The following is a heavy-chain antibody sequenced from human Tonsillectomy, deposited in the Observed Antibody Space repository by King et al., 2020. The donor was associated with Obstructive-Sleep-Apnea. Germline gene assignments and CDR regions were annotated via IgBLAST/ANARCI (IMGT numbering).Heavy chain of an antibody. Sequence: VQLVESGGGLVQPGGSLRLSCAASGFTFSSYAMSWVRQAPGKGLEWVSAISGSGGSKYYAAPVKGRFTISRDNSKNTLYLQMNSLRAEDTAVYYCAKDRGITMIVVVIFGFDAFDIWGQGTMVTVSS. CDR3: AKDRGITMIVVVIFGFDAFDI. V-gene: IGHV3-23*04. D-gene: IGHD3-22*01. CDR2: ISGSGGSK. J-gene: IGHJ3*02. CDR1: GFTFSSYA.